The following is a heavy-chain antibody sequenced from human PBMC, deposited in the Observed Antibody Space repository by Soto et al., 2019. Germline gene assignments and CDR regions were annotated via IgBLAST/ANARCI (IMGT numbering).Heavy chain of an antibody. D-gene: IGHD5-12*01. J-gene: IGHJ4*02. CDR2: MWHDGSNE. CDR1: GFTLSTHA. CDR3: ARDRDSGYDQRHFDY. Sequence: QVQLLESGGGVVQPGRSLRLSCTTSGFTLSTHAMHWVRQAPGKGLEWVAFMWHDGSNEHYADSVKGRFTISRDTSKNPLFLQMNSLRAEDTAMYYCARDRDSGYDQRHFDYWGQGTLVTVSS. V-gene: IGHV3-33*01.